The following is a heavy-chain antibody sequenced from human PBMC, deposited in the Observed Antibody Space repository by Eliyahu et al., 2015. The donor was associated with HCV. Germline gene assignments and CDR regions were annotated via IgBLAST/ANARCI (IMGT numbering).Heavy chain of an antibody. J-gene: IGHJ4*02. V-gene: IGHV5-10-1*03. CDR2: IDPSDSYT. Sequence: EVQLEQSGAEVKKPXESLXISCXGSGXSFTNYWITWVRQMSGKGLEWXGRIDPSDSYTNYSPSFQGHVSISVDRSMNTAYVQWSSLKTSDTAMYYCARLVPGRNQLHLDYWGQGTLVTVSS. CDR3: ARLVPGRNQLHLDY. CDR1: GXSFTNYW. D-gene: IGHD1-14*01.